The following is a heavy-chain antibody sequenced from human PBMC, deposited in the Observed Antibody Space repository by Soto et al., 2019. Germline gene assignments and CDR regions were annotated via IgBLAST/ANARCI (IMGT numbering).Heavy chain of an antibody. CDR2: IWYDGSNK. CDR1: GFTFSSYG. Sequence: QVQLVESGGGVVQPGRSLRLSCAASGFTFSSYGMHWVRQAPGKGLEWVAVIWYDGSNKYYADSVKGRFTISRDNSKNTLYLQMNSLRAEDTAVYYCARDHQVEPQHRAAAGSRLDYWGHGTLVTVSS. D-gene: IGHD6-13*01. J-gene: IGHJ4*01. CDR3: ARDHQVEPQHRAAAGSRLDY. V-gene: IGHV3-33*01.